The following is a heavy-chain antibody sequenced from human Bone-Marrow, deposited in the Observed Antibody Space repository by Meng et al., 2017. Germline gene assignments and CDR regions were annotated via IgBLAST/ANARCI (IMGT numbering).Heavy chain of an antibody. Sequence: RGSLRLSCVASGLSFTDAWMSWVRQAPGKGLEWVGRIKRNSDGGTIDYAAPVKGRFTISRDDSKNTLYLQMDSLITEDTAVYFCATGAAAADHWGQGNRV. V-gene: IGHV3-15*01. CDR2: IKRNSDGGTI. J-gene: IGHJ4*02. CDR3: ATGAAAADH. D-gene: IGHD6-13*01. CDR1: GLSFTDAW.